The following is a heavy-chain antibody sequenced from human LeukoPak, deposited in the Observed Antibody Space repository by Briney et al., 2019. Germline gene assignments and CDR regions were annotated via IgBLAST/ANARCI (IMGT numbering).Heavy chain of an antibody. J-gene: IGHJ4*02. CDR3: ARVETIFGVVTDPPY. CDR2: INPNSGGT. D-gene: IGHD3-3*01. V-gene: IGHV1-2*02. CDR1: GYTFTGYY. Sequence: ASVKVSCKASGYTFTGYYMHWVQQAPGQGLEWMGWINPNSGGTNYAQKFQGRVTMTRDTSISTAYMELSRLRSDDTAVYYCARVETIFGVVTDPPYWGQGTLVTVSS.